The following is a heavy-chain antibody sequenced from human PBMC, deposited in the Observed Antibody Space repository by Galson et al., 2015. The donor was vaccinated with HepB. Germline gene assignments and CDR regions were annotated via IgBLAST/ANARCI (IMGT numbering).Heavy chain of an antibody. V-gene: IGHV6-1*01. CDR1: GDSVSSNSAA. CDR3: AKASPSTADSYAFDI. D-gene: IGHD6-6*01. CDR2: TYYRSKWYN. J-gene: IGHJ3*02. Sequence: CAISGDSVSSNSAAWNWIRQSPSRGLEWLGRTYYRSKWYNDYAVSVKSRITINPDTSKNQFSLQLNSVTPEDTAVYYCAKASPSTADSYAFDIWGQGTMVTVSS.